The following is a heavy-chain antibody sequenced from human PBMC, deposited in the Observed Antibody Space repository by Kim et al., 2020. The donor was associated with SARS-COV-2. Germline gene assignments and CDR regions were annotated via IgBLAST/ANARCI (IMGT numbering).Heavy chain of an antibody. CDR1: GFTVSSNY. CDR3: ARDRRYCSSTSCSYWFDP. Sequence: GGSLRLSCAASGFTVSSNYMSWVRQAPGKGLEWVSVIYSGGSTYYVDSVKGRFTISRDNSKNTLYLQMNSLRAEDTAVYYCARDRRYCSSTSCSYWFDPWGQGTLVTVSS. J-gene: IGHJ5*02. D-gene: IGHD2-2*01. V-gene: IGHV3-66*01. CDR2: IYSGGST.